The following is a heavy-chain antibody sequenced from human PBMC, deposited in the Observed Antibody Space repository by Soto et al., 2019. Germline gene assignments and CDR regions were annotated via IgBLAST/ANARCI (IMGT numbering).Heavy chain of an antibody. CDR3: ARDAIPSVVPAVGY. Sequence: EVQLVESGGGLVKPGGSLRLSCAASGFTFSTYAMNWVRQAPGMGLEWVSSISSSGTYIYYADSVKGRFTISRDNAKNALYLQMNSLRAEDTAVYYCARDAIPSVVPAVGYWGQGTLVTVSS. CDR1: GFTFSTYA. J-gene: IGHJ4*01. CDR2: ISSSGTYI. D-gene: IGHD3-16*02. V-gene: IGHV3-21*01.